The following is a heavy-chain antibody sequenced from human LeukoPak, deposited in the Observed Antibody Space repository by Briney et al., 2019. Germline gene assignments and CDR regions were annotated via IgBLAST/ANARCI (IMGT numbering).Heavy chain of an antibody. Sequence: GGSLRLSCAASGFPLISYSINWVRQAPGKGLQWVSYISGSGNAKHYTDSVKGRFTISRDNAKNALYLQMNTLRAEDTAVYFCSRDYVYAFDYWGQGTLVAVSS. J-gene: IGHJ4*02. CDR2: ISGSGNAK. D-gene: IGHD2/OR15-2a*01. CDR3: SRDYVYAFDY. CDR1: GFPLISYS. V-gene: IGHV3-48*01.